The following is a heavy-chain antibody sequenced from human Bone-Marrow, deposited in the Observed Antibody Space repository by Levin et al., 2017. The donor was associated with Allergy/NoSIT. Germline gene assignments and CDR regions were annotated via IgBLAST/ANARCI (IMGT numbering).Heavy chain of an antibody. J-gene: IGHJ5*02. V-gene: IGHV3-21*01. CDR2: ISSSSSYI. Sequence: GGSLRLSCAASGFTFSSYSMNWVRQAPGKGLEWVSSISSSSSYIYYADSVKGRFTISRDNAKNSLYLQMNSLRAEDTAVYYCARDYGHIRSTSSNWFDPWGQGTLVTVSS. D-gene: IGHD2-2*01. CDR1: GFTFSSYS. CDR3: ARDYGHIRSTSSNWFDP.